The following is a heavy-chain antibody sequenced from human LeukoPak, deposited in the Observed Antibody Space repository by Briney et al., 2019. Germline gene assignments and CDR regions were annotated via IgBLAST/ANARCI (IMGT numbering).Heavy chain of an antibody. D-gene: IGHD6-19*01. Sequence: GASVKVSCKAFGYTLRGFYVHWLRQAPGQGLEWMGWISTYNGNTNCAQKLQGRVTMTTDTSTTTAYMELRSLTSDDTAVYYCARVESRTLAVAGLDYWGQGTLVTVSS. CDR2: ISTYNGNT. V-gene: IGHV1-18*04. CDR3: ARVESRTLAVAGLDY. CDR1: GYTLRGFY. J-gene: IGHJ4*02.